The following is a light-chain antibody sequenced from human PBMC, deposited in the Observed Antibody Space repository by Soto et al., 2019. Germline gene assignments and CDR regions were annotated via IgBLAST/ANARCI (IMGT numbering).Light chain of an antibody. Sequence: DIVMTQSPDSLAVSLGERATINCKSSQSVLYSSNNKNYLAWYQQQPGQPPKLLIYWASTRESGVPDRFSGSGSGTDFTLTIVSLQAEDEAIYYCQPYYSTLPFGGGTKVESK. CDR3: QPYYSTLP. V-gene: IGKV4-1*01. CDR2: WAS. J-gene: IGKJ4*01. CDR1: QSVLYSSNNKNY.